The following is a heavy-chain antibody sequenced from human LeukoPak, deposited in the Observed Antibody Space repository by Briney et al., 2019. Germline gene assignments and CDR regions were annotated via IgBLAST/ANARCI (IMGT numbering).Heavy chain of an antibody. CDR3: AKDSSSWSYYFDY. Sequence: GGSLRLSCEASGFTFSNYGMHWVRQAPGKGLEWVSAISGSGGSTYYADSVKGRFTISRDNSKNTLYLQMNSLRAEDTAVYYCAKDSSSWSYYFDYWGQGTLVTVSS. V-gene: IGHV3-23*01. J-gene: IGHJ4*02. CDR1: GFTFSNYG. CDR2: ISGSGGST. D-gene: IGHD6-13*01.